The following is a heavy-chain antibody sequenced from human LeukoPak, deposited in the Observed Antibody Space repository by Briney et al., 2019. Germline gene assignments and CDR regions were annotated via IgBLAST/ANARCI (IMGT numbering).Heavy chain of an antibody. CDR2: ISSSSSTI. J-gene: IGHJ6*03. V-gene: IGHV3-48*01. CDR1: GFTFSSYS. D-gene: IGHD4-17*01. CDR3: ARLYGDYITYYYYYMDV. Sequence: GGSLRLSCAASGFTFSSYSMNWVRQAPGKGLEWVSYISSSSSTIYYADSVKGRFTISRVNAKNSLYLQMNSLRAEDTAVYYCARLYGDYITYYYYYMDVWGKGTTVTVSS.